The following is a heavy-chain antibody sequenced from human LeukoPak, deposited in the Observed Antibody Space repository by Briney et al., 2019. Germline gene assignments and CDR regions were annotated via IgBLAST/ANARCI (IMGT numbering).Heavy chain of an antibody. CDR2: ISYDGSNK. D-gene: IGHD3-22*01. CDR3: AKDLYYDSSGYYIGYFDY. Sequence: GRSLRLSCAASGFTFSSYGMHWVRQAPGKGLEWVAVISYDGSNKYYADSVKGRFTISRDNSKNTLYLQMNSLSAEDTAVYYCAKDLYYDSSGYYIGYFDYWGQGTLVTVSS. V-gene: IGHV3-30*18. J-gene: IGHJ4*02. CDR1: GFTFSSYG.